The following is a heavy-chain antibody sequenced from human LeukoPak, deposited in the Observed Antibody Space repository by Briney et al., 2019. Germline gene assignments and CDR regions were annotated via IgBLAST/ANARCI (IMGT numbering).Heavy chain of an antibody. J-gene: IGHJ3*02. CDR2: FYSGGST. V-gene: IGHV3-53*01. CDR3: ASVANWGSVGAFDI. Sequence: GGSLRLSCAASGFTVSSNSMSWVRQAPGKGLEWVSLFYSGGSTYYADSVRGRFTISRDTSKNTLYLQMNSLRVEDTAVYFCASVANWGSVGAFDIWGQGTMVTVSS. D-gene: IGHD7-27*01. CDR1: GFTVSSNS.